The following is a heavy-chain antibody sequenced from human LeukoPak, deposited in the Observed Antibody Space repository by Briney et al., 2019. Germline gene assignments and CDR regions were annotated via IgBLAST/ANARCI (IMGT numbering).Heavy chain of an antibody. CDR3: AKDPGYSFGSYFDY. V-gene: IGHV3-30-3*02. Sequence: GRSLRLSCAASGFTFSSYAMHWVRQAPGKGLEWVAVISYDGSNKYYADSVKGRFTISRGNSKNTLYLQMDSLRAEDTAVYYCAKDPGYSFGSYFDYWGQGTLVTVSS. D-gene: IGHD5-18*01. CDR2: ISYDGSNK. CDR1: GFTFSSYA. J-gene: IGHJ4*02.